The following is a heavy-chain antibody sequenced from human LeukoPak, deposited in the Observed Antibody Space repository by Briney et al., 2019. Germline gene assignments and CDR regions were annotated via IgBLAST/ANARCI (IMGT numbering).Heavy chain of an antibody. CDR1: GFTFSSYA. J-gene: IGHJ4*02. CDR2: ISGSGGST. D-gene: IGHD1-26*01. V-gene: IGHV3-23*01. CDR3: AKDIVGARGGFDY. Sequence: GGSLRLSCAASGFTFSSYAMSWVRQAPGKGLEWVSAISGSGGSTYYADSVKGRFTISRHNSKNTLYLQMNSLRAEDTAVYYCAKDIVGARGGFDYWGQGTLVTVSS.